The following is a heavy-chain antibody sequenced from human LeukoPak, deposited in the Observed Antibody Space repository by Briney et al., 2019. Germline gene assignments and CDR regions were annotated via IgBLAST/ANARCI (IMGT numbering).Heavy chain of an antibody. CDR2: IYYSGST. D-gene: IGHD4-17*01. V-gene: IGHV4-59*01. CDR1: GGSISSYY. CDR3: ARAMTTVTNFDY. Sequence: PSETLSLTCTVSGGSISSYYWSWIRQPPGKGLGWIGYIYYSGSTNYNPSLKSRVTISVDTSKNQFSLKLSSVTAADTAVYYCARAMTTVTNFDYWGQGTLVTVSS. J-gene: IGHJ4*02.